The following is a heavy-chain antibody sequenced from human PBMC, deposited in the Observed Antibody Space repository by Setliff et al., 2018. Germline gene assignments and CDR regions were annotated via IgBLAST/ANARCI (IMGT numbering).Heavy chain of an antibody. Sequence: TLSLTCTVSGGSISSGGYYWSWIRQHPGMGLEWIGYIYYSGSTYHNPSLKTLVTVSVDTSKNQFSLKLSSATAADTAVYYCARHALSFDSAWDVWGKGTTVTVSS. D-gene: IGHD3-9*01. CDR1: GGSISSGGYY. CDR2: IYYSGST. CDR3: ARHALSFDSAWDV. J-gene: IGHJ6*04. V-gene: IGHV4-31*01.